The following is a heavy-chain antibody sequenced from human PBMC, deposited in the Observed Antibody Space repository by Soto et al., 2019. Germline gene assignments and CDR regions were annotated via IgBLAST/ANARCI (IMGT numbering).Heavy chain of an antibody. V-gene: IGHV4-61*08. CDR2: IFYSGST. CDR3: AYWYTNSWSNFDY. CDR1: GGSVSSDGYY. J-gene: IGHJ4*02. D-gene: IGHD6-13*01. Sequence: LSLTCTVSGGSVSSDGYYWTWIRQPPGKGLEWIGYIFYSGSTNYNPSLKSRVTISVDTSKNQFSLNLRSVTAADTAVYYCAYWYTNSWSNFDYWGQATQVTVSS.